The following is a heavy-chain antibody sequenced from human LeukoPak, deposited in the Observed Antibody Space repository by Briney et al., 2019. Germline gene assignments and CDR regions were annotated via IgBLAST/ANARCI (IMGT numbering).Heavy chain of an antibody. V-gene: IGHV4-59*08. CDR1: GGSISSYY. J-gene: IGHJ6*03. CDR3: ARGGIAAAGPRDYYYYMDV. D-gene: IGHD6-13*01. CDR2: IYYSGST. Sequence: SETLSLTCTVSGGSISSYYWSWIRQPPGKGLEWLGYIYYSGSTNYNADLKSRVTISVDTSKNQFSLKLSSVTAADTDVYYCARGGIAAAGPRDYYYYMDVWGKGTTVTVSS.